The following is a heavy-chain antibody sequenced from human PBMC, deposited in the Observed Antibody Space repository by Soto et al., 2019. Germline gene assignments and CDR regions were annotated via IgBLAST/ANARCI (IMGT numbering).Heavy chain of an antibody. Sequence: LSLTCAVYGGSFSGYYWSWIRQPPGKGLEWIGEINHSGSTNYNPSLKSRVTISVDKSKNQFSLNLSFVTAADTAVYYCATMGTPATGLYYFDYWGQGTLVTVSS. CDR1: GGSFSGYY. CDR3: ATMGTPATGLYYFDY. V-gene: IGHV4-34*01. CDR2: INHSGST. J-gene: IGHJ4*02. D-gene: IGHD2-15*01.